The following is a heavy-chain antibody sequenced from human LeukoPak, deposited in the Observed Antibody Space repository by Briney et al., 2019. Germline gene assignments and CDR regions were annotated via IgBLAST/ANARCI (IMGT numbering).Heavy chain of an antibody. D-gene: IGHD6-19*01. J-gene: IGHJ5*02. V-gene: IGHV4-39*01. CDR1: GDSVSSSSYY. Sequence: PSETLSLTCTVSGDSVSSSSYYWGWIRQPPVKGLEWIGSIYYSGSTNYNPSLKSRVTISVDTSKTQFSLKLISVTAADTAVYYCARQALAGWFDPWGQGTLVTVSS. CDR3: ARQALAGWFDP. CDR2: IYYSGST.